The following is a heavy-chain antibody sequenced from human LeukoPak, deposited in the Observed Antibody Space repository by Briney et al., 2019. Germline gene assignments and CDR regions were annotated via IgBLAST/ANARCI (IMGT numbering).Heavy chain of an antibody. CDR1: GFTFSRHG. V-gene: IGHV3-30*03. D-gene: IGHD3-3*01. Sequence: RSLRLSCAPSGFTFSRHGMHWVRQAPGKGLEWVAIISNDGSRKYYAHSVEGRFTISRDNSKNTLYLQMDSLRAEDTAVYYCARDRAWNYFDYWGQRTLVTVSS. J-gene: IGHJ4*02. CDR3: ARDRAWNYFDY. CDR2: ISNDGSRK.